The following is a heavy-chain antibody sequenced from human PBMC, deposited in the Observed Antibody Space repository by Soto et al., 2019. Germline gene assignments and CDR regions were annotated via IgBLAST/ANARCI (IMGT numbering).Heavy chain of an antibody. CDR1: GGSIRSYY. D-gene: IGHD3-9*01. V-gene: IGHV4-59*08. CDR3: ARQGFYDILTGYYHAFDY. Sequence: SETLSLTCTVSGGSIRSYYWSWIRQPPGEGLEWIGYIYYSGSTSYNPSLKSRVTISVDTSKNQFSLKLSSVTAADTAAYYCARQGFYDILTGYYHAFDYWGQGTLVTVS. CDR2: IYYSGST. J-gene: IGHJ4*02.